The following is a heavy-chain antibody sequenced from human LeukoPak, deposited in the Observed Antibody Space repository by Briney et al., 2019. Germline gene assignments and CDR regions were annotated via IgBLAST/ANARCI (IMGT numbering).Heavy chain of an antibody. Sequence: ASVTVSCKASGGTFSSYAISWVRQAPGQGLEWMGGIIPIFGTANYAQKFQGRVTITADESTSTAYMELSSLRSEDTAVYYCARGPELIVVFRFDYWGQGTLVTASS. J-gene: IGHJ4*02. CDR3: ARGPELIVVFRFDY. CDR1: GGTFSSYA. D-gene: IGHD2-21*01. V-gene: IGHV1-69*13. CDR2: IIPIFGTA.